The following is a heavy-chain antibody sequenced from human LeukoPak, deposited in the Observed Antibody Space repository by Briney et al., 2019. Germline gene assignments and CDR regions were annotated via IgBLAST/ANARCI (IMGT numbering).Heavy chain of an antibody. Sequence: GESLKISCKASGYSFTSYWIAWVRQMPGKGLEWMGIIYPGDSDRRYSPSFQGQVTISADKSISTAYLQWSSLKATDTAMYYCARHPPHSSGRRWFDPWGQGTLVIVSS. CDR1: GYSFTSYW. V-gene: IGHV5-51*01. J-gene: IGHJ5*02. D-gene: IGHD6-19*01. CDR2: IYPGDSDR. CDR3: ARHPPHSSGRRWFDP.